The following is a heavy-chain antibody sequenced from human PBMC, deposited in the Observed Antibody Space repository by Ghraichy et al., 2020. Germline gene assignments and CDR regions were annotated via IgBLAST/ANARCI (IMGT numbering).Heavy chain of an antibody. J-gene: IGHJ5*02. CDR1: GGSFSGYY. D-gene: IGHD6-13*01. V-gene: IGHV4-34*01. CDR2: INHSGST. Sequence: SETLSLTCAVYGGSFSGYYWSWIRQPPGKGLEWIGEINHSGSTNYNPSLKSRVTISVDTSKNQFSLKLSSVTAADTAVYYCARPMRAAAGTFDWFDPWGQGTLVTVSS. CDR3: ARPMRAAAGTFDWFDP.